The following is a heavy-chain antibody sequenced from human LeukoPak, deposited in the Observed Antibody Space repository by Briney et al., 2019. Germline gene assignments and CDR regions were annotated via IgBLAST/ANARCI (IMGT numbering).Heavy chain of an antibody. CDR3: ARDLGYCSGGSCYFLFDY. V-gene: IGHV1-2*02. CDR2: INPNSGGT. D-gene: IGHD2-15*01. Sequence: ASVTVSCKASGYTFTGYYMHWVRQAPGQGLEWMGWINPNSGGTNYAQKFQGRVTMTRDTSISTAYMELSRLRSDDTAVYYCARDLGYCSGGSCYFLFDYWGQGTLVTVSS. CDR1: GYTFTGYY. J-gene: IGHJ4*02.